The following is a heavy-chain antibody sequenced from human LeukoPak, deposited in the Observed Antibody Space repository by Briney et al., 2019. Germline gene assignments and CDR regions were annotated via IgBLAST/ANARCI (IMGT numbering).Heavy chain of an antibody. V-gene: IGHV3-72*01. Sequence: PGGPLRLSCAASGFSISDHYMDWVRQAPGKGLEWVGRSRNKADSYTTYYAASVKGRFTISRDDSKNSVYLQMNSLKAEDTAIYYCTRHFFSEWGQGTLVTVSS. J-gene: IGHJ4*02. CDR1: GFSISDHY. CDR3: TRHFFSE. D-gene: IGHD3-3*02. CDR2: SRNKADSYTT.